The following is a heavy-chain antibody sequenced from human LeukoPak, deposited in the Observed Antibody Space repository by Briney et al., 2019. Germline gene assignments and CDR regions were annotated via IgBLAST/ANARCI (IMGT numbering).Heavy chain of an antibody. CDR2: ISSSSSYI. D-gene: IGHD2-2*01. Sequence: GGSLRLSCAASGFTFSSYAMSWVRQAPGKGLEWVSSISSSSSYIYYADSVKGRFTISRDNAKNSLYLQMNSLRAEDAAVYYCARDLWGTIVVVPAAMDYWGQGTLVTVSS. J-gene: IGHJ4*02. CDR1: GFTFSSYA. CDR3: ARDLWGTIVVVPAAMDY. V-gene: IGHV3-21*01.